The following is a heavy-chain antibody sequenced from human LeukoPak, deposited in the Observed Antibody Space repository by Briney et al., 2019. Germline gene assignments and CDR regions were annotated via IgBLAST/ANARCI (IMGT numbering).Heavy chain of an antibody. CDR1: GGSISSYY. Sequence: SETLSLTCTVSGGSISSYYWSWIRQPPGKGLEWIGYIYYSGSTNYNPSLKSRVTISVDTSKNQFSLKLSSVTAADTAVYYCARVRAAASRGDAFDIWGQGTMVTVSS. V-gene: IGHV4-59*01. CDR3: ARVRAAASRGDAFDI. D-gene: IGHD6-13*01. CDR2: IYYSGST. J-gene: IGHJ3*02.